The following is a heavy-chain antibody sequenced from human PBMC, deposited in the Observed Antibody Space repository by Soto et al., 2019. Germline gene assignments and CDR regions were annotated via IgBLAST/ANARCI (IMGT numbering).Heavy chain of an antibody. CDR2: IWYDGSKK. Sequence: QVQVVESGGGVVQPGGSLRLSCAASGFTFSSFGMHWVRQAPGKGLEWVSLIWYDGSKKSYGDSVKGRFTISRDNSRNTVYLQMNSLRADDTAVYYCARDASYYSLWSGYYPSRNDMDVWGQGTAVTVSS. V-gene: IGHV3-33*01. J-gene: IGHJ6*02. D-gene: IGHD3-3*01. CDR3: ARDASYYSLWSGYYPSRNDMDV. CDR1: GFTFSSFG.